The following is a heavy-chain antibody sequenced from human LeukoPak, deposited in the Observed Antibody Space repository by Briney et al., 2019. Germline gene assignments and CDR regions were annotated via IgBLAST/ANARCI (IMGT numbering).Heavy chain of an antibody. CDR3: ARRRRANWFDP. CDR2: MNPNSGNT. Sequence: ASVKVSCKASGYKFKTYGISWVRQVPGQGLEWMGWMNPNSGNTGYAQKFQGRVTMTRNTSISTAYMELSSLRSEDTAVYYCARRRRANWFDPWGQGTLVTVSS. CDR1: GYKFKTYG. J-gene: IGHJ5*02. V-gene: IGHV1-8*02.